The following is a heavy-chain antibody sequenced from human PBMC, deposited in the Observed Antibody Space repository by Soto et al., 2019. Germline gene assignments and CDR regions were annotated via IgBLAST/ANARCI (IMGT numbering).Heavy chain of an antibody. Sequence: QVQLQESGPGLVKPSQTLSLTSTVASVSISSCGYYWSWIRQHAGQALECIGYIYYSRSTYYNPYLKSPVTISGAPCKNQCSLKLSSVTAADTAVDFCARGCRRSPSMEVWGQGPTVNVSS. CDR1: SVSISSCGYY. V-gene: IGHV4-31*01. CDR2: IYYSRST. CDR3: ARGCRRSPSMEV. D-gene: IGHD2-8*01. J-gene: IGHJ6*02.